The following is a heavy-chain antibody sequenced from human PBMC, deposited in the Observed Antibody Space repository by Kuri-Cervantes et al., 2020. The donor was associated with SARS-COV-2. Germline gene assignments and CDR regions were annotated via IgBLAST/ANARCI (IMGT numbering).Heavy chain of an antibody. J-gene: IGHJ3*02. CDR3: ARVVSRTIFGVVKPDAFDI. CDR2: IYYSGST. D-gene: IGHD3-3*01. Sequence: SETLSLTCTVSGGSISSYYWSWIRQPPGKGLEWIGYIYYSGSTNYNPSLKSRVTISVDTSKNQFSLKLSSVTAADTAVYYRARVVSRTIFGVVKPDAFDIWGQGTMVTVSS. V-gene: IGHV4-59*08. CDR1: GGSISSYY.